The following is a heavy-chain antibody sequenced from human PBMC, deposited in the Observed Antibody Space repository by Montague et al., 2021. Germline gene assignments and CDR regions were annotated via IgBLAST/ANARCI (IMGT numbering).Heavy chain of an antibody. CDR3: ARGLFGTVNGGYSGGWYYFDK. D-gene: IGHD6-19*01. CDR1: GGSLSGYY. CDR2: INHSGSV. Sequence: SETLSLTCGLSGGSLSGYYWAWIRQTPGKGLEWIGNINHSGSVKYNPSLKNRVSISVGTSNNQFFLDLTSVTAADTAMYSCARGLFGTVNGGYSGGWYYFDKWGQGAMVAVSS. J-gene: IGHJ4*02. V-gene: IGHV4-34*01.